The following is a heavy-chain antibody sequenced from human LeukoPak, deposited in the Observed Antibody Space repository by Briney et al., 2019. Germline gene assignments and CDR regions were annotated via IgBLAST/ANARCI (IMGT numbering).Heavy chain of an antibody. CDR3: VLYYDYRCGYYTGVEH. CDR2: IKPDGSEG. V-gene: IGHV3-7*01. Sequence: GGSLRLSCAASGFTSSTYWLGWVRQSPGKGLEWVANIKPDGSEGYYVDSVKGRVTISRDNAKNSLILQMNSLRVEDTAVYYCVLYYDYRCGYYTGVEHWGRGTLVTVSS. CDR1: GFTSSTYW. J-gene: IGHJ1*01. D-gene: IGHD3-3*01.